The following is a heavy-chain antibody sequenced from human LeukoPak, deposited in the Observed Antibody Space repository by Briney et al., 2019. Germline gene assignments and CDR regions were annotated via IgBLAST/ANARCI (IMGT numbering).Heavy chain of an antibody. CDR1: GGSITNTNW. CDR2: VNLQGST. J-gene: IGHJ4*02. Sequence: SGTLSLTCGVSGGSITNTNWWTWVRQPPGKGLEWIGEVNLQGSTNYNPYLKSRVAISVDKSENHISLKLTSVTAADTAVYYCAREGGPYRPLDYSGQGTLITVAS. CDR3: AREGGPYRPLDY. V-gene: IGHV4-4*02.